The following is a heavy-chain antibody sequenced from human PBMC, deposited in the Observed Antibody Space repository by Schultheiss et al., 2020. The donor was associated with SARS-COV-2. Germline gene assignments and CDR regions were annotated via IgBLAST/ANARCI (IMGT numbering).Heavy chain of an antibody. CDR1: GYSISSGYY. V-gene: IGHV4-38-2*02. D-gene: IGHD1-26*01. CDR2: INHSGST. Sequence: GSLRLSCAVSGYSISSGYYWGWIRQPPGKGLEWIGEINHSGSTNYNPSLKSRVTISVDTSKNQFSLKLSSVTAADTAVYYCARDASSGSYSYWGQGTLVTVSS. J-gene: IGHJ4*02. CDR3: ARDASSGSYSY.